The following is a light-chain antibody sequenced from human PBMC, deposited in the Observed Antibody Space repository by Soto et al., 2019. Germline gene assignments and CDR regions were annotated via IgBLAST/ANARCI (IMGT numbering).Light chain of an antibody. V-gene: IGLV2-14*01. CDR3: SSYTTSNTNV. Sequence: QSALTQPASVSGSPGQTITISCTGTSSEVGAYNYVSWYQHHPGKAPKLLIFEVHSRPSGVSSRFSGSKSGNTASLTISGLQTEDEADYYCSSYTTSNTNVFGTGTKLTVL. CDR1: SSEVGAYNY. J-gene: IGLJ1*01. CDR2: EVH.